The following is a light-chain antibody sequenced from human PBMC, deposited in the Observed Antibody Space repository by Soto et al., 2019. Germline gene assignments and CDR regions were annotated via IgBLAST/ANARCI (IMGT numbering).Light chain of an antibody. CDR2: AAS. J-gene: IGKJ4*02. CDR1: QGISNY. CDR3: QKYYSAGVT. V-gene: IGKV1-27*01. Sequence: DIQMTQSPSSLSASVGETVNITCQASQGISNYVARYQHRPWKVPQRLMYAASTLQSGGGSGCSVSGPGTDFTLTISSLQPRGVAAYYWQKYYSAGVTFRGGTQVQ.